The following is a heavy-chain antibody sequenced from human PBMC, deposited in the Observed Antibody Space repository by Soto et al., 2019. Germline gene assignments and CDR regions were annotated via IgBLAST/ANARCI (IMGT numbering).Heavy chain of an antibody. V-gene: IGHV4-61*01. CDR3: ARASYSSSWLSGYYYYYYGMDV. J-gene: IGHJ6*02. Sequence: SETLSLTCTVSGGSVSSGSYYWSWIRQPPGKGLEWIGYIYYSGSTNYNPSLKSRVTISVDTSKNQFSLKLSSVTAADTAVYYCARASYSSSWLSGYYYYYYGMDVWGQGTTVTVSS. D-gene: IGHD6-13*01. CDR2: IYYSGST. CDR1: GGSVSSGSYY.